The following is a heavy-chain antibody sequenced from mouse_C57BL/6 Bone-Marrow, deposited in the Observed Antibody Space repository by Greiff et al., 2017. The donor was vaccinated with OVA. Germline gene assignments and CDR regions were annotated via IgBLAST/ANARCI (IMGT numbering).Heavy chain of an antibody. D-gene: IGHD2-1*01. CDR2: IDPENGDT. Sequence: EVQLQQSGAELVRPGASVKLSCTASGFNINDAYMHWVKQRPEQGLEWIGWIDPENGDTEYASKFQGKATITADTSSNTAYLQLSSLTSEDTAVYYCTSYGNFDYWGQGTTLTVSS. CDR1: GFNINDAY. J-gene: IGHJ2*01. V-gene: IGHV14-4*01. CDR3: TSYGNFDY.